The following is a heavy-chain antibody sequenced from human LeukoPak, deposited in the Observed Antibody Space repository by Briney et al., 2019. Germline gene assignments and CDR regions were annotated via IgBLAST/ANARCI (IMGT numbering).Heavy chain of an antibody. Sequence: PGGSLRLSCAASGFTFSSYSMNWVRQAPGKGLEWVSYISSSSSTIYYADSVKGRFTISRDNAKNSLYLQMNSLRAEDTAVYYCARNTYYYDSSGYSYYYYGMDAWGQGTTVTVSS. D-gene: IGHD3-22*01. V-gene: IGHV3-48*01. CDR1: GFTFSSYS. CDR3: ARNTYYYDSSGYSYYYYGMDA. CDR2: ISSSSSTI. J-gene: IGHJ6*02.